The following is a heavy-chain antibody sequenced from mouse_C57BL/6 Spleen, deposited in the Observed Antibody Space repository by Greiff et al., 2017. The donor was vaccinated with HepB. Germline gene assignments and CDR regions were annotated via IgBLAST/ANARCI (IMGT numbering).Heavy chain of an antibody. CDR3: ARSYYYGSSYVEYYFDY. CDR2: IYPRSGNT. Sequence: QVHVKQSGAELARPGASVKLSCKASGYTFTSYGISWVKQRTGQGLEWIGEIYPRSGNTYYNEKFKGKATLTADKSSSTAYMELRSLTSEDSAVYFCARSYYYGSSYVEYYFDYWGQGTTLTVSS. V-gene: IGHV1-81*01. J-gene: IGHJ2*01. CDR1: GYTFTSYG. D-gene: IGHD1-1*01.